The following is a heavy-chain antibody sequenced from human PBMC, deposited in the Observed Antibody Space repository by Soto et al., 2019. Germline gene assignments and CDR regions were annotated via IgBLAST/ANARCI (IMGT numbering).Heavy chain of an antibody. J-gene: IGHJ4*02. D-gene: IGHD1-1*01. Sequence: PSETLSLTCTVSGGSISSGDYYWSWIRQPPGKGLEWIGYIYYSGSTYYNPSLKSRVTISVDTSKNQFSLKLSSVTAADTAVYYCARELERQGGADYWGQGTLVTVSS. CDR2: IYYSGST. CDR1: GGSISSGDYY. V-gene: IGHV4-30-4*01. CDR3: ARELERQGGADY.